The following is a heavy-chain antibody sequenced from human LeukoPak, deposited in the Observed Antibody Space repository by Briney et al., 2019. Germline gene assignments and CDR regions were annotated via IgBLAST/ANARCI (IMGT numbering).Heavy chain of an antibody. D-gene: IGHD5-18*01. V-gene: IGHV4-59*08. CDR3: ASTRGFSYGYFDY. J-gene: IGHJ4*02. Sequence: SETLSLTCTVSGGSISSYYWSWIRQPPGKGLEWIAYIYYSGSTNYNPSLMSRVTISEDTSKNQFSLKLSSVTAADTAVYYCASTRGFSYGYFDYWGQGTLVTVSS. CDR1: GGSISSYY. CDR2: IYYSGST.